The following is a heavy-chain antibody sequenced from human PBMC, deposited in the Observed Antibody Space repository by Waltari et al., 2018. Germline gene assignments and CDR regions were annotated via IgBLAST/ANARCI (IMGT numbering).Heavy chain of an antibody. CDR3: AKGALGLFQLLSPLHY. CDR1: GISFEEYG. CDR2: SSFSSGTG. Sequence: EVQLVESGGDLVQPGGSLRLSCAISGISFEEYGMHWVRQAPGNGLEWVSGSSFSSGTGGYANSVKGRFTISRDNAKNSLYLQMDSLRPEDTAFYYCAKGALGLFQLLSPLHYWGQGTLVTVSS. D-gene: IGHD2-2*01. V-gene: IGHV3-9*01. J-gene: IGHJ4*02.